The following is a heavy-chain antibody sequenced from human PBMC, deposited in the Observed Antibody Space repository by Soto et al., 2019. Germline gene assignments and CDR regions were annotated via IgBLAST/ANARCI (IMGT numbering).Heavy chain of an antibody. Sequence: WETLSLTCTVSGGSMSSYYWTWIRQPAGKGLEWIGRVYSSGGTHYNPSLKSRVTISLDTSKNQFSLRLLSVTDADTAVYYCARGQRFSDWFDPWGQGTLVTVSS. CDR3: ARGQRFSDWFDP. CDR1: GGSMSSYY. D-gene: IGHD3-3*01. V-gene: IGHV4-4*07. J-gene: IGHJ5*02. CDR2: VYSSGGT.